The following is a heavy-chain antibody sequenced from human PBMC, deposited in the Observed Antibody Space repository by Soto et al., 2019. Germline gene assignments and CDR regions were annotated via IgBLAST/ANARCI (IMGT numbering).Heavy chain of an antibody. CDR3: ARGYGGPIGWFDP. Sequence: QVQLVQSGAEVKKPGASVKVSCKASGYTFTSYAMHWVRQAPGQRLEWMGWINAGNGNTKYSQKFQGRVTITSDTSASTAYMELSCLRSEDTAVYYCARGYGGPIGWFDPWGQGTLVTVSS. V-gene: IGHV1-3*01. CDR2: INAGNGNT. J-gene: IGHJ5*02. D-gene: IGHD3-16*01. CDR1: GYTFTSYA.